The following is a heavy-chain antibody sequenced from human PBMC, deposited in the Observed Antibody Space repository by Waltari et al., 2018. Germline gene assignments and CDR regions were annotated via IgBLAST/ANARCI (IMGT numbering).Heavy chain of an antibody. V-gene: IGHV1-2*06. CDR2: ISPTTYST. J-gene: IGHJ4*02. CDR1: GYTFTGYY. CDR3: ARVDHRATNYYYGFDH. D-gene: IGHD3-22*01. Sequence: QVQLVQSGAEVKKPGASVKVSCKASGYTFTGYYIHRVRQAPGQGLEWMGRISPTTYSTDYAEKFQGRITLTTDTSINTAYMELTGLTSDDTAIFFCARVDHRATNYYYGFDHWGQGTLVTVSS.